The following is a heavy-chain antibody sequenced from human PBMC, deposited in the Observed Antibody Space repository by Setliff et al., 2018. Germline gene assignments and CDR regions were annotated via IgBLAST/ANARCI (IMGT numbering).Heavy chain of an antibody. CDR3: ARGRGPDIVVTIPGDY. J-gene: IGHJ4*02. V-gene: IGHV1-18*01. D-gene: IGHD2-15*01. Sequence: SCKTSGYNFITLGINWVRQAPGQGLEWVGWISPYSGKTDYAQKFQGRVIMTIDSATTTAYMELKTLRSDDTAVYYCARGRGPDIVVTIPGDYWGQGTQVTVSS. CDR2: ISPYSGKT. CDR1: GYNFITLG.